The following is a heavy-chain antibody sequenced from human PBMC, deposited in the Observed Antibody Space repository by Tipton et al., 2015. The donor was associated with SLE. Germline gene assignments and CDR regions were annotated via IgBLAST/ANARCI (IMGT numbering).Heavy chain of an antibody. CDR3: ARENIAAAGPDS. Sequence: TLSLTCTVSGDSIRGYFWSWFRQSPGKELEWIAYIYSSGSTNYNPSLRSRVTMSVDTSKNQFSLKLSSVTAADTAVYYCARENIAAAGPDSWGQGTLVTVSS. D-gene: IGHD6-13*01. CDR1: GDSIRGYF. V-gene: IGHV4-59*01. CDR2: IYSSGST. J-gene: IGHJ4*02.